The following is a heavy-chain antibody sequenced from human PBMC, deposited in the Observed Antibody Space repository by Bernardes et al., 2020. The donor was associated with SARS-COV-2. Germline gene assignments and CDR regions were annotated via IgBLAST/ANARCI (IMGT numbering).Heavy chain of an antibody. CDR3: ATERQSLTIFGVGHDAFDF. CDR1: GFTVEDYT. V-gene: IGHV3-43*01. D-gene: IGHD3-3*01. Sequence: GGSLRLSCAASGFTVEDYTMHWVRQVPGKGLEWVSLVSWDGSTTNYADSVKGRFIISRDSSRNTLHLQMNSLRKEDTALYYCATERQSLTIFGVGHDAFDFWGQGTMVTVSS. J-gene: IGHJ3*01. CDR2: VSWDGSTT.